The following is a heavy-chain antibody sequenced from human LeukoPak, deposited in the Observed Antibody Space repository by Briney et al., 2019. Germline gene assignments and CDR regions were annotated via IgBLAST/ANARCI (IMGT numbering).Heavy chain of an antibody. V-gene: IGHV3-23*01. Sequence: GGSLRLSCAASGFTFSSYAMSWVRQAPGKGLEWVSAISGSGGSTYYADSVKGRFTISRDNSKNTLYPQMNSLRAEDTAVYYCAKTVVVTAFEGNDAFDIWGQGTMVTVSS. D-gene: IGHD2-21*02. CDR3: AKTVVVTAFEGNDAFDI. CDR1: GFTFSSYA. J-gene: IGHJ3*02. CDR2: ISGSGGST.